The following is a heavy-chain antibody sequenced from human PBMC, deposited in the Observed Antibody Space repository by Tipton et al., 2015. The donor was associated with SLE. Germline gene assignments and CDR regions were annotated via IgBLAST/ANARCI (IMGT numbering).Heavy chain of an antibody. J-gene: IGHJ6*03. Sequence: GLVKPSETLSLTCAVYGGSFSDYYWSWIRQPPGKGLEWIGEINHSGSTNYNPSLKSRVTISLDTSENQFSLKLSSVTAADTAVYYCARVWGFWSGLHYYYYMDVWGKGTTVTVSS. CDR1: GGSFSDYY. CDR3: ARVWGFWSGLHYYYYMDV. D-gene: IGHD3-3*01. V-gene: IGHV4-34*01. CDR2: INHSGST.